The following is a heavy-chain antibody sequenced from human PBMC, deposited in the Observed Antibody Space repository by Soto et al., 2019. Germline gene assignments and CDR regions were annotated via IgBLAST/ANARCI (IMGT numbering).Heavy chain of an antibody. Sequence: PGGSLRLSCAASGFTFSSYGMHWVRQAPGKGLEWVAVISYDGSNKYYADSVKGRFTISRDNSKNTLYLQMNSLRAEDTAVYYCAKVLFDQSSGWYYFDYWGQGTLVTVSS. CDR3: AKVLFDQSSGWYYFDY. D-gene: IGHD6-19*01. CDR1: GFTFSSYG. J-gene: IGHJ4*02. CDR2: ISYDGSNK. V-gene: IGHV3-30*18.